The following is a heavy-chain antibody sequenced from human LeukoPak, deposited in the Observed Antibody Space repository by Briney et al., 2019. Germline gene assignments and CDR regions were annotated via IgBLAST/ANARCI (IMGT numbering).Heavy chain of an antibody. V-gene: IGHV3-74*01. D-gene: IGHD1-7*01. CDR2: MNGEGTTI. J-gene: IGHJ4*02. Sequence: GGSLRLSCATSGLTFRTTWMHWVRQAPGKGLMWVSRMNGEGTTIDYADSVKGRFTVSRDYAKNTLFLQMNNLRTEDMAPYFCATARNFRFEYWGQGSLVIVSA. CDR3: ATARNFRFEY. CDR1: GLTFRTTW.